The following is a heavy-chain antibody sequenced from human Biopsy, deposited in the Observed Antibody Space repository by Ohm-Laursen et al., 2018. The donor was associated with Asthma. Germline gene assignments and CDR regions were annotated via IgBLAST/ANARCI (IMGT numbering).Heavy chain of an antibody. J-gene: IGHJ6*02. Sequence: SVKVSCNASGDSFSNYAISWVRQAPGQGLEWMGGLIPVLGTPDHAQMFEGRVTITVDESTSTAYMELSSLSSEDTAVYYCARGYSGSDRIVYYYSGLEVWGQGTTVTVSS. CDR1: GDSFSNYA. CDR3: ARGYSGSDRIVYYYSGLEV. CDR2: LIPVLGTP. V-gene: IGHV1-69*13. D-gene: IGHD5-12*01.